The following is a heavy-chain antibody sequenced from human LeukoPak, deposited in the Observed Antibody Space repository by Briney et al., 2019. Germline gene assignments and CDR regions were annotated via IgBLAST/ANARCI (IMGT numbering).Heavy chain of an antibody. CDR3: ARLEVGVPAATSRFFDY. CDR1: GGSFSGYY. CDR2: INHSGST. Sequence: KSSETLSLTCAVYGGSFSGYYWSWIRQPPGKGLEWIGEINHSGSTNYNPSLKSRVTISVDKSKNQFSLKLNSVTAADTAVYYCARLEVGVPAATSRFFDYWGQGTLVTVSS. D-gene: IGHD2-2*01. J-gene: IGHJ4*02. V-gene: IGHV4-34*01.